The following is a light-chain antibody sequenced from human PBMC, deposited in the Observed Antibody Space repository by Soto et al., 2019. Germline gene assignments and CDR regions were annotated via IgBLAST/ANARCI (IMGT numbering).Light chain of an antibody. CDR2: GAS. V-gene: IGKV3-15*01. Sequence: DIVMTQSPATLSLSQGERATSSCRASQSVSSYLAWYQQKPGQAPRLLIYGASTTASGVPPRFSGSGSGTEFTLTISCLQPEDFAAYSCQHYPTSPAPFGQGTKVDIK. CDR1: QSVSSY. J-gene: IGKJ1*01. CDR3: QHYPTSPAP.